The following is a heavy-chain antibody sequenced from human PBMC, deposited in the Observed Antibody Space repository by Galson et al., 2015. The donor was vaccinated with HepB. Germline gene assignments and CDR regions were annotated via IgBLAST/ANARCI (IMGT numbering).Heavy chain of an antibody. J-gene: IGHJ1*01. D-gene: IGHD2-15*01. CDR2: FDPEDGET. CDR1: GYTLTELS. CDR3: ATMWYPTGNYFQH. V-gene: IGHV1-24*01. Sequence: SVKVSCKVSGYTLTELSMHWVRQAPGKGLEWMGGFDPEDGETIYAQKFQGRVTMTEDTSTDTAYMELSSLRSEDAAVYYCATMWYPTGNYFQHWGQGTLVTVSS.